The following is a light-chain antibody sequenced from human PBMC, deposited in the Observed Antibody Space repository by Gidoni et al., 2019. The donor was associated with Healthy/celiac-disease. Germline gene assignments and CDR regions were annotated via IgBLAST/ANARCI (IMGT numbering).Light chain of an antibody. Sequence: DIQMTQSPSTLSASVGDRVTITCRASQSISSWLAWYQQKPGKAPKLLIYKASSLESGVPSRFSGSGSGTEFTLTISSLQPDDFATYYCQQYNTDSRFGPGTKVDIK. CDR3: QQYNTDSR. J-gene: IGKJ3*01. V-gene: IGKV1-5*03. CDR1: QSISSW. CDR2: KAS.